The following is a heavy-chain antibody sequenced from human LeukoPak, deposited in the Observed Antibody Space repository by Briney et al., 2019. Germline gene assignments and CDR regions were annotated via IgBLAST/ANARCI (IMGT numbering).Heavy chain of an antibody. D-gene: IGHD6-13*01. CDR3: ARHGVSSSWYLAGNWFDP. CDR2: IYYSGST. CDR1: GGSISSSSYY. J-gene: IGHJ5*02. V-gene: IGHV4-39*01. Sequence: SETLSLTCTVSGGSISSSSYYWGWIRQPPGTGLEWLGSIYYSGSTYYNPSLKSRVTISVDTSKNQFSLKLSSVTAADTAVYYCARHGVSSSWYLAGNWFDPWGQGTLVTVSS.